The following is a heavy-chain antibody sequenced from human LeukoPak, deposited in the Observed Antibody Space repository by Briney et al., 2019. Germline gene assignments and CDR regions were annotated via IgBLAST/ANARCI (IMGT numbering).Heavy chain of an antibody. CDR1: GITLSNYG. V-gene: IGHV3-23*01. Sequence: PGGSLRLSCVVSGITLSNYGMSWVRQAPGKGLEWVSGISGSGGGTNYADSVKGRFTIPRDNSKNTLYLQMNRLRAEDTAVYFCARRGIVIRAVILIGFHTEAYYFDYWGQGTLVTVSS. CDR2: ISGSGGGT. D-gene: IGHD3-10*01. J-gene: IGHJ4*02. CDR3: ARRGIVIRAVILIGFHTEAYYFDY.